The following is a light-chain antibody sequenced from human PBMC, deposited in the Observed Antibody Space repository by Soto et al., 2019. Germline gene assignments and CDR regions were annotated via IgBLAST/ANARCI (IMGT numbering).Light chain of an antibody. CDR1: ASVRNDS. J-gene: IGKJ2*01. V-gene: IGKV3-20*01. CDR3: HHYGYGADT. Sequence: VLTQSPGTLSLSPGERATLSCRASASVRNDSLAWYQQHPGQAPRLLIFGASNRVTGIPDRFTGSGSGADFSLTIIRLEPDDSAVYFCHHYGYGADTFGQGTKLEIK. CDR2: GAS.